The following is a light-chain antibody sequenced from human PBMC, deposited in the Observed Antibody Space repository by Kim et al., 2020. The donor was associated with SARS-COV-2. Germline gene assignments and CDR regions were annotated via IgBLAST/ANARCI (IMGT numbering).Light chain of an antibody. CDR3: NSRDSNNNVV. CDR2: GKN. CDR1: SLRSYY. J-gene: IGLJ2*01. Sequence: SSELTQDPAVSVALGQTVRFTCQGDSLRSYYATWYQQKPGQAPIVVIYGKNNRPSGIPDRFSGSSSGNTASLTITGTQAGDEADYYCNSRDSNNNVVFGGGTKLTVL. V-gene: IGLV3-19*01.